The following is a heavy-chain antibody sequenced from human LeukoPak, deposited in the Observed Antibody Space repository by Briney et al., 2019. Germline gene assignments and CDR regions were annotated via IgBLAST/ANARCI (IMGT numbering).Heavy chain of an antibody. Sequence: GGSLRLSCAASGYTFSSYGMHWVRQAPGKGLEWVTVISYDGSNKYYADSVKGRFTISRDNSKNTLYLQMNSLRAEDTAVYYCAKDGGNAVAVPDYWGQGTLVTVSS. J-gene: IGHJ4*02. V-gene: IGHV3-30*18. D-gene: IGHD6-19*01. CDR3: AKDGGNAVAVPDY. CDR2: ISYDGSNK. CDR1: GYTFSSYG.